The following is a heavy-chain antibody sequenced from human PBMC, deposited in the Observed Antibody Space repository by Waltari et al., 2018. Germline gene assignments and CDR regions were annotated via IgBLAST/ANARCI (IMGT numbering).Heavy chain of an antibody. Sequence: EVQLVESGGGLIQPGGSLRLSCAASGFTVSSNYMSWVRQAPGTGVEVVAGMYSGGSTYYADSVKGRFTISRDNSKNTLYLQMNSLRAEDTAVYYCARDASKDGYKPCWYFDLWGRGTLVTVSS. CDR2: MYSGGST. D-gene: IGHD5-12*01. CDR3: ARDASKDGYKPCWYFDL. V-gene: IGHV3-53*01. J-gene: IGHJ2*01. CDR1: GFTVSSNY.